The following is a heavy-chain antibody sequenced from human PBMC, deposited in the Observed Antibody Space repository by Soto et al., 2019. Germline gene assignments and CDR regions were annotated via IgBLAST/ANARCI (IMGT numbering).Heavy chain of an antibody. D-gene: IGHD3-3*01. CDR2: IYYSGST. J-gene: IGHJ4*02. Sequence: SATLSLPCTVSGGSISSYYWSWIRPPPGKGLEWIGYIYYSGSTNYNPSLKSRVTISVDTSKNQFSLKLSSVTAADTAVYYCARSVLNDFWSGYRFDYWGQGTLVTVSS. CDR1: GGSISSYY. CDR3: ARSVLNDFWSGYRFDY. V-gene: IGHV4-59*01.